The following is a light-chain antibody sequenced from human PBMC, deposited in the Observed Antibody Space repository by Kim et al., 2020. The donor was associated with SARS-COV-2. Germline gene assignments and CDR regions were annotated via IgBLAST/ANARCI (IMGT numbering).Light chain of an antibody. J-gene: IGKJ1*01. CDR2: GAS. Sequence: VSPGERVTLSCRASQIVSSSLAWYQQKPGQAPRLLIYGASARATGTPARFSGSASGTEFTLTISSLQSEDFAVYYCQQYYNCPRTFGQGTKVDIK. V-gene: IGKV3-15*01. CDR3: QQYYNCPRT. CDR1: QIVSSS.